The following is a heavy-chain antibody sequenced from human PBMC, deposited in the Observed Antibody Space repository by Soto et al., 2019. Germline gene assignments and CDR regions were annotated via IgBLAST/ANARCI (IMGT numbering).Heavy chain of an antibody. CDR2: IIPIFGTA. D-gene: IGHD3-16*01. J-gene: IGHJ6*02. V-gene: IGHV1-69*13. CDR3: SRSRPCSWGCFFRTGPPYYFHGMDR. Sequence: PVKVSCKASGGTFSSYAISWVRQTPGQGLEWMGGIIPIFGTANYAQKFQGRVTITADESTSTAYMELSSLRPEDTAVYYWSRSRPCSWGCFFRTGPPYYFHGMDRWGQGTTVTVSS. CDR1: GGTFSSYA.